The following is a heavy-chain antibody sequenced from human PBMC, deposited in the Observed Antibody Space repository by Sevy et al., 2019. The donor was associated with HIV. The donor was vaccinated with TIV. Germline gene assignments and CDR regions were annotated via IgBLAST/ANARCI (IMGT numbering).Heavy chain of an antibody. J-gene: IGHJ4*02. V-gene: IGHV1-8*01. Sequence: ASVKVSCRTSGYTFTTYDINWVRQATGQGLEWMGWMNPSRGNTGSAQKFQGRLTMTRDTSTSTAYMERSSLESQATAVYYCARRRGFGELLGLGYWGQGTLVTVSS. CDR3: ARRRGFGELLGLGY. D-gene: IGHD3-10*01. CDR1: GYTFTTYD. CDR2: MNPSRGNT.